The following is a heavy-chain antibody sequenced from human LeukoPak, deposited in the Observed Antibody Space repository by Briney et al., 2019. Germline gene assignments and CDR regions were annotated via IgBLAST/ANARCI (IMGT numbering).Heavy chain of an antibody. V-gene: IGHV3-53*01. CDR1: GFTVSSTY. D-gene: IGHD6-13*01. Sequence: PGGSLRLSCAASGFTVSSTYMSWVRQAPGKGLEWVSVIESGGRTYYADSVKGRFTISRDSSKNTLYLQMNSLRAEDTAVYYCAKEHGIAAVFDYWGQGTLVTVSS. CDR2: IESGGRT. J-gene: IGHJ4*02. CDR3: AKEHGIAAVFDY.